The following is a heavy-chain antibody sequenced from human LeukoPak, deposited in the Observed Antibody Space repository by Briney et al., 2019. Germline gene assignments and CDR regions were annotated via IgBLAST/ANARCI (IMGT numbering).Heavy chain of an antibody. J-gene: IGHJ5*02. CDR1: GYSFTDYY. CDR3: ARADRLHGGPYLIGP. D-gene: IGHD2-21*01. Sequence: ASVKVTFKTSGYSFTDYYMHWVRQAPGQGLEWMGWINPNSGGTSSAQKFQGRVTMTRDTSITTVYMEVSWLTSDDTAIYYCARADRLHGGPYLIGPWGQGTLVTVSS. V-gene: IGHV1-2*02. CDR2: INPNSGGT.